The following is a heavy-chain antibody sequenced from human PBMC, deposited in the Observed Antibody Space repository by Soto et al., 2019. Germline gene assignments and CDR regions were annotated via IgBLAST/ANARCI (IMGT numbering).Heavy chain of an antibody. V-gene: IGHV1-2*04. CDR2: INPNSGGT. J-gene: IGHJ4*02. D-gene: IGHD1-26*01. CDR1: GYTFTCYY. CDR3: ARDGSSGSYRVGRGFFDY. Sequence: GXSVKVSCKASGYTFTCYYMHWVRQAPGQGLEWMGWINPNSGGTNYAQKFQGWVTMTRDTSISTAYMELSRLRSDDTAVYYCARDGSSGSYRVGRGFFDYWGQGTLVTVSS.